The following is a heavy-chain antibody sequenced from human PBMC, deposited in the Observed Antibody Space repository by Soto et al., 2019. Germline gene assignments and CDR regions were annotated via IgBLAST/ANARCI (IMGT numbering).Heavy chain of an antibody. D-gene: IGHD2-21*01. V-gene: IGHV3-7*01. Sequence: GRSLGLSCAASGFTFSSYWMNWVRQAPGKGLEWVANIKQDGSEKYYVDSVKGRFTISRDNAKNSLYLQTNSLRADETAVYYCASDGVSANLDDYYGMDVCGQLTTVTVSS. J-gene: IGHJ6*02. CDR2: IKQDGSEK. CDR3: ASDGVSANLDDYYGMDV. CDR1: GFTFSSYW.